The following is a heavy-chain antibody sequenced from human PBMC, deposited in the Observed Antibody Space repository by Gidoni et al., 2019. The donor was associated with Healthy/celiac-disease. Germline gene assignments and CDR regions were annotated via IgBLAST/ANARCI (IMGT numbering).Heavy chain of an antibody. V-gene: IGHV4-34*01. CDR1: GGSFSGYY. Sequence: QVQLQQWGAGLLKPSETLSLTCAVYGGSFSGYYWSWIRQPPGKELEWSGEINHSGSTNYNPSLKSRVTISVDTSKNQFSLKLSSVTAADTAVYYCARALRYVDWLSQPYFDYWGQGTLVTVSS. CDR2: INHSGST. CDR3: ARALRYVDWLSQPYFDY. J-gene: IGHJ4*02. D-gene: IGHD3-9*01.